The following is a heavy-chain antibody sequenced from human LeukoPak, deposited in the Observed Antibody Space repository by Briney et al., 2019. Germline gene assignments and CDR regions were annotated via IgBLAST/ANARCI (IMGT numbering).Heavy chain of an antibody. J-gene: IGHJ4*02. Sequence: GASVKVSCKASGYTFTIYGISWVRQAPGHGLEWMGMISAYNGNTNHAQKLQGRVNMTTDTSKSTAYLELRSLRSDDTAVYYCARVGGITGTTLGEEFGYWGQGTLVTVSS. CDR3: ARVGGITGTTLGEEFGY. CDR1: GYTFTIYG. CDR2: ISAYNGNT. V-gene: IGHV1-18*01. D-gene: IGHD1-7*01.